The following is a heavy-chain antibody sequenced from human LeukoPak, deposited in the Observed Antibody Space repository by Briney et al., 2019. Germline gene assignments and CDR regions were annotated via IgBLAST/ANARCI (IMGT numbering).Heavy chain of an antibody. CDR1: GGSFSGYY. V-gene: IGHV4-34*01. CDR2: INHSGST. D-gene: IGHD5-12*01. J-gene: IGHJ4*02. CDR3: ARIEWLRSHRSFVDY. Sequence: PSETLSPTCAVYGGSFSGYYWSWIRQPPGKGLEWIGEINHSGSTNYNPSLKSRVTISVDTSKNQFSLKLSSVTAADTAVYYCARIEWLRSHRSFVDYWGQGTLVTVSS.